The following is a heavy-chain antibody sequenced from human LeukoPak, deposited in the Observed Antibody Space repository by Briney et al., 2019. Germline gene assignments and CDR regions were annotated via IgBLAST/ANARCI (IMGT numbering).Heavy chain of an antibody. V-gene: IGHV4-4*07. CDR1: GGSISSYY. J-gene: IGHJ4*02. D-gene: IGHD4-11*01. CDR2: IYTSGST. Sequence: SETLSLTCTVSGGSISSYYWSWIRQPAGKGLEWIGRIYTSGSTNYNPSLKSRVTMSVDTSKNQFSLRLSSVTAADTAVYYCARDSHQTTLPDYWGQGTLVTVSS. CDR3: ARDSHQTTLPDY.